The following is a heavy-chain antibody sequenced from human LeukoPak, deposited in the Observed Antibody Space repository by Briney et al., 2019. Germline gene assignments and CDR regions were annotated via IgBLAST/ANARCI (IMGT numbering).Heavy chain of an antibody. CDR3: VKHSGGVYGNSDY. CDR2: VGRRGADT. D-gene: IGHD1-1*01. Sequence: PGGSLRLSCVASGFTFSSYAVSWFRQAPGKGLEWVSTVGRRGADTYYADSVRGRFTISKDSSKNTLQMKSLSAEDTAIYYCVKHSGGVYGNSDYWGQGILVTVSS. J-gene: IGHJ4*02. V-gene: IGHV3-23*01. CDR1: GFTFSSYA.